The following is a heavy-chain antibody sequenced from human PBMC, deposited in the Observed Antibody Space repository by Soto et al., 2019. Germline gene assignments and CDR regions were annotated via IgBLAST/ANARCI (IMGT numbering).Heavy chain of an antibody. CDR2: ISHDGSNK. J-gene: IGHJ3*02. V-gene: IGHV3-30-3*01. CDR1: GFALHSYT. CDR3: AREGGEYYDFWNGYYQLDAFDI. Sequence: QLQLMESGGGVVQAGRSLRLTCAASGFALHSYTLHWVRQAPGKGLEWVAVISHDGSNKYYVDSVKGRFTISRDNSKNTRYMQMNSLGAEDTALYYCAREGGEYYDFWNGYYQLDAFDICGQGTMVIVSS. D-gene: IGHD3-3*01.